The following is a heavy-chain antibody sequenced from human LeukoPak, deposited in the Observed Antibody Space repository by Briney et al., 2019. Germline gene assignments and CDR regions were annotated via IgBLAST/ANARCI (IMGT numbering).Heavy chain of an antibody. D-gene: IGHD6-19*01. Sequence: GGSLRLSCAASGFTFSSYTMNWVRQAPGKGLEWVSSISSRSSYIYYADSVKGRFTISRDNAKNSLYLQMNSLRAEDTAVYYCARENSRGRRGSSFAPWGQGTLVTVS. CDR2: ISSRSSYI. CDR3: ARENSRGRRGSSFAP. CDR1: GFTFSSYT. J-gene: IGHJ5*02. V-gene: IGHV3-21*01.